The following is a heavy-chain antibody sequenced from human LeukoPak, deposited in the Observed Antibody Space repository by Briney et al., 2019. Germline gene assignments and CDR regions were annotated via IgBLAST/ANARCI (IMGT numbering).Heavy chain of an antibody. V-gene: IGHV4-39*01. Sequence: SETLSLTCTVSGGSISSSRYYWGWIRQPPGKGLEWIGNIYYSGSTYYNPSLKSRVTISLDTSKNQFSLKLSSVTAADTAVYYCARWDIAARLNWFDPWGQGTLVTVSS. CDR1: GGSISSSRYY. CDR3: ARWDIAARLNWFDP. CDR2: IYYSGST. D-gene: IGHD6-6*01. J-gene: IGHJ5*02.